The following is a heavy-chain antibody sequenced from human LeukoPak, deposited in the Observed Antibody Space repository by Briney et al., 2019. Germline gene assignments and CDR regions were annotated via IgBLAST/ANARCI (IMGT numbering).Heavy chain of an antibody. CDR2: ISADKGNT. CDR3: ARDRSYSSGWPYNWFDP. D-gene: IGHD6-19*01. Sequence: GASVKVSCKTSGYTFINYGITWVRQAPGQGLEWMGWISADKGNTNYAQKLQGRVTMTTDTSASTAYMELRSLRSDDTAVYYCARDRSYSSGWPYNWFDPWGQGTLVTVSS. CDR1: GYTFINYG. J-gene: IGHJ5*02. V-gene: IGHV1-18*01.